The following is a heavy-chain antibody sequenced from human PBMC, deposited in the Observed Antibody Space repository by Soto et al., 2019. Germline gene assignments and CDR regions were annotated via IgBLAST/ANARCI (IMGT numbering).Heavy chain of an antibody. CDR2: INGGDDSE. CDR1: GFTFRSSP. J-gene: IGHJ5*02. V-gene: IGHV3-23*01. CDR3: TKASHWGIISPTHYH. Sequence: EVQLWESGGGLVQPGGSLRLSCAVSGFTFRSSPMSWVRRAPGKGLEWVSGINGGDDSEHYVDSVRGRFTIIRDNSKKWLLLQMNSLRVEDTAIYYCTKASHWGIISPTHYHWGQGPQVIVSS. D-gene: IGHD3-16*01.